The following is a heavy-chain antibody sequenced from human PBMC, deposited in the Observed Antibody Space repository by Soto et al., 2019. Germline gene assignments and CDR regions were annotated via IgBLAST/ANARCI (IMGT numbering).Heavy chain of an antibody. CDR1: VDSINNYY. CDR2: IYDSGST. Sequence: SETLSLTCNVSVDSINNYYWTWIRQPPGKGLEWIGYIYDSGSTSYNPSLKSRLTISADTSKNQFSLKLKSVTAADTAVYYCARGTKYYYQGMDVWGQGTTVTVSS. V-gene: IGHV4-59*01. J-gene: IGHJ6*02. CDR3: ARGTKYYYQGMDV.